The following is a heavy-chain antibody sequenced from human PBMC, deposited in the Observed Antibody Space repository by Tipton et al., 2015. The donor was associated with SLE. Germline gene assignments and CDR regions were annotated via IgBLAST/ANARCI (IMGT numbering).Heavy chain of an antibody. CDR1: GFTFSTYA. V-gene: IGHV3-23*01. Sequence: GSLRLSCAASGFTFSTYAMSWVRQAPGKGLEWVSTGSGTGGTTYYADSVKGRFTISRDRSKNTLFLQMNSLRAEDTAVYFCVKDRVLRYFDWFLGYSESWGQGTLVTVSS. CDR2: GSGTGGTT. CDR3: VKDRVLRYFDWFLGYSES. J-gene: IGHJ4*02. D-gene: IGHD3-9*01.